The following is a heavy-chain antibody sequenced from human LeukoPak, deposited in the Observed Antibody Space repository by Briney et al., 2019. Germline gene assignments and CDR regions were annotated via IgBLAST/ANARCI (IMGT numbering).Heavy chain of an antibody. J-gene: IGHJ4*02. CDR2: ITASGGTT. V-gene: IGHV3-23*01. D-gene: IGHD2-15*01. CDR1: GFTLSSSA. CDR3: AKASYCSGGSCYIFDY. Sequence: GGSLRLSCAASGFTLSSSAMSWVRQAPGKGLEWVSAITASGGTTYCADSVKGRFTISRDNSKNTLFLQMNSLRAEDTALYYCAKASYCSGGSCYIFDYWGQGTLVTVSS.